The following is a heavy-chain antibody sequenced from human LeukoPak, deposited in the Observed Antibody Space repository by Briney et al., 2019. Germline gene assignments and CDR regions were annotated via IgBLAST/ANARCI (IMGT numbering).Heavy chain of an antibody. CDR2: IRGDGGEK. CDR1: GFTFSTYW. V-gene: IGHV3-7*01. D-gene: IGHD1-14*01. Sequence: PGRSLRPSCAASGFTFSTYWMNWFRQTPGKGLEWVAKIRGDGGEKDHVASVKGRFTISRDNAKNTLYLQMNSLRAKDTAVYSCARLDGTDYWGQGTLVTVSS. J-gene: IGHJ4*02. CDR3: ARLDGTDY.